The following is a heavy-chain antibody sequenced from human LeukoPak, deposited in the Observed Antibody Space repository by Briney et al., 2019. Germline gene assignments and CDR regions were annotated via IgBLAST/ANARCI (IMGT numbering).Heavy chain of an antibody. CDR2: FFLKGST. V-gene: IGHV4-38-2*02. Sequence: SETLSLTCTVSGYSITSAYYWGWIRQPPGKGLEWIGSFFLKGSTYYNPSLKSRVTISVDTSKNQFSLTLSSVTAADTAVYYCARPGYSSSWYYAFDIWGQGTMVTVSS. D-gene: IGHD6-13*01. J-gene: IGHJ3*02. CDR1: GYSITSAYY. CDR3: ARPGYSSSWYYAFDI.